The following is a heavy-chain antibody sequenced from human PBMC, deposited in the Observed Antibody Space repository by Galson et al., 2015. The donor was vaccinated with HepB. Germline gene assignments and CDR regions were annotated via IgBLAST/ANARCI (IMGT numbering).Heavy chain of an antibody. V-gene: IGHV3-23*01. Sequence: SLRLSCAASGFTFSNYTMSWVRQAPGKGLEWVSAISGGGGSTYYADSVKGRFTISRDNSKNTLYLQMNSLRAEDTAVYYCAKEGGNYFDNSGYSHRYCASWGQGTLVTVSS. CDR1: GFTFSNYT. D-gene: IGHD3-22*01. J-gene: IGHJ4*02. CDR2: ISGGGGST. CDR3: AKEGGNYFDNSGYSHRYCAS.